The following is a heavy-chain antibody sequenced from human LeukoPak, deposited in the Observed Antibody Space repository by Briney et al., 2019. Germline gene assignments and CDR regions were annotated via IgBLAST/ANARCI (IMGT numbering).Heavy chain of an antibody. CDR3: ARDSRALDYSNSYYFDY. CDR1: GYTFTSYG. J-gene: IGHJ4*02. D-gene: IGHD4-11*01. Sequence: ASVQVSCKASGYTFTSYGISWVRQAPGQGLEWMGWISAYNGNTNYAQKLQGRVTMTTDTSTSTAYMELRSLRSDDTAVYYCARDSRALDYSNSYYFDYWGQGTLVTVSS. V-gene: IGHV1-18*01. CDR2: ISAYNGNT.